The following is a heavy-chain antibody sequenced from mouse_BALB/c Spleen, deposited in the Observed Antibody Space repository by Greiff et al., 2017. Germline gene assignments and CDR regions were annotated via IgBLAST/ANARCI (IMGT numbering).Heavy chain of an antibody. D-gene: IGHD2-3*01. CDR3: ARDGYYFAY. CDR2: ISYSGST. V-gene: IGHV3-2*02. CDR1: GYSITSDYA. J-gene: IGHJ3*01. Sequence: DVKLVESGPGLVKPSQSLSLTCTVTGYSITSDYAWNWIRQFPGNKLEWMGYISYSGSTSYNPSLKSRISITRDTSKNQFFLQLNSVTTEDTATYYCARDGYYFAYWGQGTLVTVSA.